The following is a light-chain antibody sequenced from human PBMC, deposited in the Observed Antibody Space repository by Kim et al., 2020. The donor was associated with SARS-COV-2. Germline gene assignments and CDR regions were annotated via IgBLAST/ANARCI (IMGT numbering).Light chain of an antibody. Sequence: ELTQPPSVSGTPGQRVTISCSGSSSNIGSNTVNWYQQFPGTAPKLLIYSNDQRPSGVPDRFSGSKSDTSASLAISGLQSEDEADYYCVAWDDNLNGEVFGGGTQLTVL. CDR3: VAWDDNLNGEV. CDR1: SSNIGSNT. V-gene: IGLV1-44*01. CDR2: SND. J-gene: IGLJ3*02.